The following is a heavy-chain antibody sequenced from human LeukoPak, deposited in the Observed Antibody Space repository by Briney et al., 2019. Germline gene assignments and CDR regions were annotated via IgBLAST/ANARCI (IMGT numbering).Heavy chain of an antibody. J-gene: IGHJ4*02. V-gene: IGHV3-48*03. Sequence: GGSLRLSCAASGFTFSSYEMNWVRQAPGKGLEWVSYFSSSGSTIYYADSVKGRFTISRDNSKNTLYLQMNSLRAEDTAVYYCAKAGYYYDSSGYYLYYFDYWGQGTLVTVSS. CDR2: FSSSGSTI. CDR3: AKAGYYYDSSGYYLYYFDY. D-gene: IGHD3-22*01. CDR1: GFTFSSYE.